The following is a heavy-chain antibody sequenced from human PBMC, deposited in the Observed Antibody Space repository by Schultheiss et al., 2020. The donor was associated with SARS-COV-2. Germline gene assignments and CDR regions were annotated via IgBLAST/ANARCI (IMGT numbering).Heavy chain of an antibody. D-gene: IGHD3-10*01. V-gene: IGHV4-38-2*01. CDR2: IYHSGST. CDR3: ARVGETTYYGNYYYGMDV. CDR1: GYSISSGYY. J-gene: IGHJ6*02. Sequence: SETLSLTCAVSGYSISSGYYWGWIRQPPGKGLEWIGSIYHSGSTYYNPSLKSRVTISVDTSKNQFSLKLSSVTAADTAVYYCARVGETTYYGNYYYGMDVWGQGTTVTVSS.